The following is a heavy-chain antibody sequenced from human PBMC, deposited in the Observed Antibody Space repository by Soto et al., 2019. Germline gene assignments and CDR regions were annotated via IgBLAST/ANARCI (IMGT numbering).Heavy chain of an antibody. CDR1: GGTFSSYA. J-gene: IGHJ4*02. CDR2: IIPIFGTA. CDR3: NLLLRRPPRSGGGDY. Sequence: ASVKVSCKASGGTFSSYAISWVRQAPGQGLEWMGGIIPIFGTANYAQKFQGRVTITADESTSTAYMELSSLRSEDTAVYYCNLLLRRPPRSGGGDYWGQGTLVTVSS. D-gene: IGHD6-25*01. V-gene: IGHV1-69*13.